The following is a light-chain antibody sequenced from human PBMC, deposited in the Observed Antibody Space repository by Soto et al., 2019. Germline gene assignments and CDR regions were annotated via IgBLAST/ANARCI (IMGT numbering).Light chain of an antibody. CDR2: VVS. CDR1: SSDVGAYDY. V-gene: IGLV2-14*01. CDR3: SLYSSSDPPYV. J-gene: IGLJ1*01. Sequence: QSVLTQPASVSGSPGQSITISCTGTSSDVGAYDYVSWYQQHPDKAPKLIIYVVSNRPSGVSNRFSGSKSGNTASLTISGLQAEDEADYYCSLYSSSDPPYVFGTGTKVTVL.